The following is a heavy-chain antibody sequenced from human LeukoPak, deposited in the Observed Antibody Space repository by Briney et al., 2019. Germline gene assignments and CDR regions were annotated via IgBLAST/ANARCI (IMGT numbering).Heavy chain of an antibody. CDR2: ISYDGSNK. CDR3: ARAYCSSTSCYLWDY. CDR1: GFTFSSYA. D-gene: IGHD2-2*01. Sequence: GRSLRLSCAASGFTFSSYAMHWVCQAPGKGLAWVAVISYDGSNKYYADSVKGRFTISRDNSKNTLYLQMNSLRAEDTAVYYCARAYCSSTSCYLWDYWGQGTLVTVSS. V-gene: IGHV3-30-3*01. J-gene: IGHJ4*02.